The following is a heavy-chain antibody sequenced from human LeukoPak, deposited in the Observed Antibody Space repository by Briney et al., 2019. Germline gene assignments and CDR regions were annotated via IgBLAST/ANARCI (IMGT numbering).Heavy chain of an antibody. CDR1: GGSFSGYY. CDR3: ARSPFTTWVWGSYRRVSYFDY. V-gene: IGHV4-34*01. CDR2: INHSGST. J-gene: IGHJ4*02. D-gene: IGHD3-16*02. Sequence: PSETLSLTCAVHGGSFSGYYWSWIRQPPGKGLEWIGEINHSGSTNYNPSLKSRVTISVDTSKNQFSLKLSSVTAADTAVYYCARSPFTTWVWGSYRRVSYFDYWGQGTLVTVSS.